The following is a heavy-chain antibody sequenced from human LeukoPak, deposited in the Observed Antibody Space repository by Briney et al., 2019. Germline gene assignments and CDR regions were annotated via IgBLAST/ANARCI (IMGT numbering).Heavy chain of an antibody. CDR3: ARDRVTMVRGARNYYFDY. CDR2: IKQDGSEK. CDR1: GFTFSSYW. J-gene: IGHJ4*02. D-gene: IGHD3-10*01. Sequence: PGGSLRLSCAASGFTFSSYWMSWVRQAPGKGLVWVANIKQDGSEKYYVDSVKGRFTISRDNAKNSLYLQMNSLRAEDTAVYYCARDRVTMVRGARNYYFDYWGQGTLVTVSS. V-gene: IGHV3-7*04.